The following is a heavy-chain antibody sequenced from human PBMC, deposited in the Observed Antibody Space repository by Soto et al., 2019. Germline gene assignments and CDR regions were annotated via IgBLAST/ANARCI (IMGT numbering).Heavy chain of an antibody. D-gene: IGHD3-16*02. CDR2: IYYSGST. CDR1: GGSISSSSYY. J-gene: IGHJ4*02. Sequence: QLQLQESGPGLVKPSETLSLTCTVSGGSISSSSYYWGWIRQPPGKGLEWIGSIYYSGSTYYNPSLKSRVTIAVDTSKNQFSLKRSSVTAADTAVYYCARRGRLGELSLLMFDYWGQGTLVTVSS. CDR3: ARRGRLGELSLLMFDY. V-gene: IGHV4-39*01.